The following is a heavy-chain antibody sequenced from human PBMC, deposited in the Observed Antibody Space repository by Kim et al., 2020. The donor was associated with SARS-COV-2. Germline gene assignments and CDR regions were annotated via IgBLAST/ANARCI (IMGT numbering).Heavy chain of an antibody. V-gene: IGHV3-30*02. J-gene: IGHJ3*02. Sequence: SVKGRFTTSRDKSKNTVYLQMNSLRAEDTAVYYCAKEAPMGEDYSNAFDIWGQGTMVTVSS. D-gene: IGHD3-16*01. CDR3: AKEAPMGEDYSNAFDI.